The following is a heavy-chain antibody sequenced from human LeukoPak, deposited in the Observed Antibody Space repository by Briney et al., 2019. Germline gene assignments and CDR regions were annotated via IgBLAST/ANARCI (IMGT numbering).Heavy chain of an antibody. CDR2: IPYDGSNK. CDR1: GFTFSTYA. V-gene: IGHV3-30*04. CDR3: ARAERYGGELDS. Sequence: GGSLRLSCAASGFTFSTYAMHWVRQAPGKGLEWVAVIPYDGSNKYYADSVKGRFTISRENSKNRLYLQMNSLRAEDTAVYYCARAERYGGELDSWGQGTLVTVSS. J-gene: IGHJ4*02. D-gene: IGHD4-23*01.